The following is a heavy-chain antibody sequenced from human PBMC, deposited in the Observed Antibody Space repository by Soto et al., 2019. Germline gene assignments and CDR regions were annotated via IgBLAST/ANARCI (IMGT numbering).Heavy chain of an antibody. J-gene: IGHJ4*02. CDR1: GFTFSGYA. Sequence: GGSLRLSCAASGFTFSGYAMSWVRQAPGKGLEWVSAISGSGGSTYYADSVKGRFTISRDNSKNTLYLQMNSLRAEDTAVYYCAKDRHPLITMRVVVISQAPAFDYWGQGTLVTVSS. V-gene: IGHV3-23*01. CDR2: ISGSGGST. CDR3: AKDRHPLITMRVVVISQAPAFDY. D-gene: IGHD3-22*01.